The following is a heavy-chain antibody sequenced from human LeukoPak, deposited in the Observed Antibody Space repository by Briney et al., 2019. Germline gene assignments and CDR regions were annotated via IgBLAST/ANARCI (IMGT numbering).Heavy chain of an antibody. CDR1: GFTFSNAW. CDR3: AKLLRSYDILTGYALDY. V-gene: IGHV3-23*01. D-gene: IGHD3-9*01. Sequence: PGGSLRLSCAASGFTFSNAWMSWVRQAPGKGLEWVSAISGSGGSTYYADSVKGRFTISRDNSKNTLYLQMNSLRAEDTAVYYCAKLLRSYDILTGYALDYWGQGTLVTVSS. J-gene: IGHJ4*02. CDR2: ISGSGGST.